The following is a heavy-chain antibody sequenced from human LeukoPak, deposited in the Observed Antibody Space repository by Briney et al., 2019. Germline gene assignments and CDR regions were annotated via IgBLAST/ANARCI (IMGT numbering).Heavy chain of an antibody. J-gene: IGHJ5*02. V-gene: IGHV3-30*02. CDR3: ASRSSGYYYGSTRWFDP. CDR2: IRYDGSNK. D-gene: IGHD3-22*01. Sequence: GGSLRLSCAASGFTFSSYGMHWVRQAPGKGLEWVAFIRYDGSNKYYADSVKGRFTISRDNSKNTLYLQMNSLRAEDTAVYYCASRSSGYYYGSTRWFDPWGQGTLVTVSS. CDR1: GFTFSSYG.